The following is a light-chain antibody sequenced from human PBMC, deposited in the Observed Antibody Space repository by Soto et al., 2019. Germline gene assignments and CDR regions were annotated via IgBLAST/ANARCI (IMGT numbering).Light chain of an antibody. CDR3: QHYGGLWT. V-gene: IGKV1-5*01. Sequence: DIEMTQSPSTVSASVGDRVTITCRASQPITNRLAWYQQKPGKAPKVLIYDASTLESGVPSRFSGSGSGTEFILTNSSLQPEDLASYYCQHYGGLWTFGQGTKVEVK. CDR1: QPITNR. J-gene: IGKJ1*01. CDR2: DAS.